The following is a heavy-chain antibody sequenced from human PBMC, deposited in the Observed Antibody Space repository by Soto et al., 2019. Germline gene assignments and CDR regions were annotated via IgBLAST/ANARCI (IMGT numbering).Heavy chain of an antibody. CDR3: ARDGRTGRWGRWFDP. CDR1: GGSISSSNW. CDR2: IYHSGST. Sequence: QVQLQESGPGLVKPSGTLSLTCAVSGGSISSSNWWSWVRQPPGKGLEWIGEIYHSGSTNYNPSPKSRVTIAVDKSKIRFSLKLSAVTAAVTAVYYCARDGRTGRWGRWFDPWGQGTLLTVSS. V-gene: IGHV4-4*02. J-gene: IGHJ5*02. D-gene: IGHD3-16*01.